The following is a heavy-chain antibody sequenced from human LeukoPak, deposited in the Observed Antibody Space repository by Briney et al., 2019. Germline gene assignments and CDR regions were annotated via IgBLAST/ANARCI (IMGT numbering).Heavy chain of an antibody. CDR1: ARSISYYY. V-gene: IGHV4-59*08. D-gene: IGHD4-11*01. Sequence: SATLSLTCTLSARSISYYYSSWTRQPPGRGLEWIGFIYYSGTPNYNPSLKGRVTISVETSKNQFFLRLSFLDVATPAVYYCARVARWIYSNYGVWFDPWGQGTLVTVSS. CDR2: IYYSGTP. CDR3: ARVARWIYSNYGVWFDP. J-gene: IGHJ5*02.